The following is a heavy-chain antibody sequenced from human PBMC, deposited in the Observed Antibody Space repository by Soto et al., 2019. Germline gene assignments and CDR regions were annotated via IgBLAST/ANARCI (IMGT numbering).Heavy chain of an antibody. CDR1: GFTFSSYG. Sequence: PGGSLRLSCAASGFTFSSYGMHWVRQAPGKGLEWVAVISYDGSNKYYADSVKGRFTISRDNSKNTLYLQMNSLRAEDTAVYYCARVLLRLSPYGDAFDIWGQGTMVTV. CDR2: ISYDGSNK. D-gene: IGHD3-10*01. V-gene: IGHV3-30*03. J-gene: IGHJ3*02. CDR3: ARVLLRLSPYGDAFDI.